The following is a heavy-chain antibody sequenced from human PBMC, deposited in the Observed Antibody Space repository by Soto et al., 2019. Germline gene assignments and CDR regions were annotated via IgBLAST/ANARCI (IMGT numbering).Heavy chain of an antibody. D-gene: IGHD3-3*01. CDR3: ARGLYYDFWSGYHNWFDP. V-gene: IGHV4-34*01. J-gene: IGHJ5*02. Sequence: LSLTCAVYGGSFSGYYWSWIRQPPGKGLEWIGEINHSGSTNYNPSLKSRVTISVDTSKNQFSLKLSSVTAADTAVYYCARGLYYDFWSGYHNWFDPWGQGTLVTVSS. CDR2: INHSGST. CDR1: GGSFSGYY.